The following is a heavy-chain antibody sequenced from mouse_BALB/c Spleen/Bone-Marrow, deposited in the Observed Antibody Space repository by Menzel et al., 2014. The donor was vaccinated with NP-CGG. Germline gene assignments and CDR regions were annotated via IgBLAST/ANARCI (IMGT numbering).Heavy chain of an antibody. CDR1: GYTFTSYY. V-gene: IGHV1S81*02. J-gene: IGHJ3*01. CDR3: TRSAGTGFAY. CDR2: INPSNGGT. Sequence: VQLQQSGAELVKPGASVKLSCKASGYTFTSYYMFWVKQRPGQGLEWIGEINPSNGGTVFNEKFKSKVTLTVDKSSSTAHMQLSGLTSEDSAVYYCTRSAGTGFAYWGQGTLVTVSA. D-gene: IGHD3-3*01.